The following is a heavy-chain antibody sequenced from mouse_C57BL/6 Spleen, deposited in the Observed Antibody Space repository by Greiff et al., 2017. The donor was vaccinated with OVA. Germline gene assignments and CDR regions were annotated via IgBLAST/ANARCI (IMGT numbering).Heavy chain of an antibody. J-gene: IGHJ2*01. CDR2: ISSGSSTI. V-gene: IGHV5-17*01. CDR1: GFTFSDYG. CDR3: ARDDYPYYFDY. D-gene: IGHD2-4*01. Sequence: EVKLQESGGGLVKPGGSLKLSCAASGFTFSDYGMHWVRQAPEKGLEWVAYISSGSSTIYYADTVKGRFTISRDNAKNTLFLQMTSLRSEDTAMYYCARDDYPYYFDYWGQGTTLTVSS.